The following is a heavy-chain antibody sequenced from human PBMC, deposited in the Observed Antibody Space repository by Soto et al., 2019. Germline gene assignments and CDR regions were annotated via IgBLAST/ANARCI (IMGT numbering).Heavy chain of an antibody. CDR3: TRLRNYGDYGVDYFDY. D-gene: IGHD4-17*01. CDR2: IRSKANSYAA. CDR1: GFTFIGSA. J-gene: IGHJ4*02. Sequence: GGSLRLSCASSGFTFIGSAMHWVRQASGKGLEWVGRIRSKANSYAAAYAASVKGRFTISRDDSKNTAYLQMNSLKTEDTAVYYCTRLRNYGDYGVDYFDYWGQGTLVTVSS. V-gene: IGHV3-73*01.